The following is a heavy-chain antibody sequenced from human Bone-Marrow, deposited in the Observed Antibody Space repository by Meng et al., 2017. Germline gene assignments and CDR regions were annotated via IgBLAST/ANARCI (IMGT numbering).Heavy chain of an antibody. CDR3: ARAAYDIWSGYAP. V-gene: IGHV4-4*02. D-gene: IGHD3-3*01. CDR1: GASISSSHW. Sequence: QAPVQESGPGLVKPSGTLSLTCAVSGASISSSHWWGWVRQPPGKGLEWIGEIYHDGSTNYTPSLKSRVTISVDKSKNQFSLKLSSVTAADTAVYYCARAAYDIWSGYAPWGQGSLVTVSS. CDR2: IYHDGST. J-gene: IGHJ5*02.